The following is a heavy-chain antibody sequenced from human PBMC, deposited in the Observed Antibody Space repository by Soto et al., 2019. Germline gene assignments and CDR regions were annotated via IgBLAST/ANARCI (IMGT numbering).Heavy chain of an antibody. CDR2: IYYSGST. Sequence: QVQLQESGPGLVKPSQTLSLTCTVSGGSISSGGYYWSWIGQHPGKGLEWIGYIYYSGSTYYNPSLKSRVTISVDTSKNQFSLKLSSVTAADTAVYYCARGDRGYGDYHFDYWGQGTLVTVSS. V-gene: IGHV4-31*03. CDR1: GGSISSGGYY. CDR3: ARGDRGYGDYHFDY. J-gene: IGHJ4*02. D-gene: IGHD4-17*01.